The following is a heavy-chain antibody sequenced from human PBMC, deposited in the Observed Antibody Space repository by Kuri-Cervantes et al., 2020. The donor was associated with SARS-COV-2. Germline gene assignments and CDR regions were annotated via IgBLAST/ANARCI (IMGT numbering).Heavy chain of an antibody. D-gene: IGHD3-22*01. CDR3: AGQPXXXDSSGYQEXXXKWFDP. J-gene: IGHJ5*02. CDR2: IDPSDSNV. CDR1: GYXFTSYR. V-gene: IGHV5-10-1*01. Sequence: GGSLRLSCQGSGYXFTSYRINWVRQRPGKGLEWLGDIDPSDSNVNYNPSFQGHVIISVDKSISIVYLQWNSLRASDTAMYYCAGQPXXXDSSGYQEXXXKWFDPWGQGTLVTVSS.